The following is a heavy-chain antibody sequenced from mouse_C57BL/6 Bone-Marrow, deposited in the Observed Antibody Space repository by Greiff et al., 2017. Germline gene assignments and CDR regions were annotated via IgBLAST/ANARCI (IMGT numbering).Heavy chain of an antibody. V-gene: IGHV7-3*01. CDR3: ARYYHNGHNSYCYFDV. CDR2: ISNKANGNTT. J-gene: IGHJ1*03. D-gene: IGHD6-1*01. Sequence: EVKLMESGGGLVQPGGSLSLSCAASGFTFTDYYMSWVRQPPGKALEWLGFISNKANGNTTEYSVSVKGRFTISRANSQSILYLQTNDLRADDSATYYCARYYHNGHNSYCYFDVWGTGTTVTVSS. CDR1: GFTFTDYY.